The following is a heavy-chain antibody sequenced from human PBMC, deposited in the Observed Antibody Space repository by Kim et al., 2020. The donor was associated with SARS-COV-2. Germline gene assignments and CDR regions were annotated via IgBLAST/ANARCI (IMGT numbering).Heavy chain of an antibody. CDR3: ARRLPAIGEIDP. CDR1: GGSISSYY. J-gene: IGHJ5*02. CDR2: IYYSGST. D-gene: IGHD3-10*01. V-gene: IGHV4-59*01. Sequence: SETLSLTCTVSGGSISSYYWSWIRQPPGKGLEWIGYIYYSGSTNYNPSLKSRVTISVDTSKNQFSLKLSSVTAADTAVYYCARRLPAIGEIDPWGQGTLVTVSS.